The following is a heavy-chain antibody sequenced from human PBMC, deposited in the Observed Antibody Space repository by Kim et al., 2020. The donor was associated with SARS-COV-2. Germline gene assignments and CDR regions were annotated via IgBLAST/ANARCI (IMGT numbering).Heavy chain of an antibody. D-gene: IGHD2-2*01. J-gene: IGHJ4*02. CDR1: GGSISSSSYY. V-gene: IGHV4-39*01. CDR3: ARNIVVVPAANRKKVPTNFDY. Sequence: SETLSLTCTVSGGSISSSSYYWGWIRQPPGKGLEWIGSIYNSGSTYYNPSLKSRVTISVDTSKNQFSLKLSSVTAADTAVYYCARNIVVVPAANRKKVPTNFDYWGQGTLVTVSS. CDR2: IYNSGST.